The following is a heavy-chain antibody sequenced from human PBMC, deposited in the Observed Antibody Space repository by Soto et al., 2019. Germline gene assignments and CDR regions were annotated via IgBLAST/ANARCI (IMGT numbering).Heavy chain of an antibody. D-gene: IGHD3-9*01. V-gene: IGHV1-18*01. CDR2: ISAYNGNT. CDR3: ARIYTQHYDILTGYYL. J-gene: IGHJ4*02. CDR1: GYTFTSYG. Sequence: QVQLVQSGAEVKKPGASVKVSCKASGYTFTSYGISWVRQAPGQGLEWMGWISAYNGNTNYAQKRQGRVTMTTDTSTSTAYMELRSLRSDDTAVYYGARIYTQHYDILTGYYLWGQGTLVTVSS.